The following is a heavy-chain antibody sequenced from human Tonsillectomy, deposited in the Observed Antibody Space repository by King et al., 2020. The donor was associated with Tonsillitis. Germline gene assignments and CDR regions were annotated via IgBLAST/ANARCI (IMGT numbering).Heavy chain of an antibody. CDR2: INTNTGNP. D-gene: IGHD3-10*01. J-gene: IGHJ5*02. CDR3: ARGRQIGSASWLDP. V-gene: IGHV7-4-1*02. CDR1: GYTFTSYA. Sequence: QLVQSGSELKKPGASVKVSSKASGYTFTSYAINWVRQAPGQGLEWRGWINTNTGNPTYAQGFTGRFVFSLDTSVSTAFLQISSLKAEDTAVYYCARGRQIGSASWLDPWGQGTLVTVSS.